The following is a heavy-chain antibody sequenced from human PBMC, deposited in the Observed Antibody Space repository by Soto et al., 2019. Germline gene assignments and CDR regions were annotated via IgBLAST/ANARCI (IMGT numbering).Heavy chain of an antibody. J-gene: IGHJ4*02. CDR2: ISSSSSTI. Sequence: EVQLVESGGGLVQPRGSLRLSCAASGFTFSSYSMNWVRQAPGKGLEWVSYISSSSSTIYYADSVKGRFTISRDNAKNSLYLQMNSLRDEDTAVYYCARPGSSGWREMYYFDYWGQGTLVTVSS. V-gene: IGHV3-48*02. D-gene: IGHD6-19*01. CDR1: GFTFSSYS. CDR3: ARPGSSGWREMYYFDY.